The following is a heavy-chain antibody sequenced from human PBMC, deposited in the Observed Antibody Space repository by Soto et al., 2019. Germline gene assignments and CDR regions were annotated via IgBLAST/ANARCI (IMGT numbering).Heavy chain of an antibody. D-gene: IGHD2-15*01. J-gene: IGHJ6*02. V-gene: IGHV3-15*01. CDR2: VKNKTDGGTT. Sequence: EVQLVESGGGLVKPGGSLRLSCAASGFSFSYAWMSWVRQAPGKGLEWVGRVKNKTDGGTTDYAAPVKGRFTISRDDFKDTVYMQMNSLNTEDTAVYYCTTDCSGGSCYPGADDDYYGMDVWGPGTTVTVAS. CDR1: GFSFSYAW. CDR3: TTDCSGGSCYPGADDDYYGMDV.